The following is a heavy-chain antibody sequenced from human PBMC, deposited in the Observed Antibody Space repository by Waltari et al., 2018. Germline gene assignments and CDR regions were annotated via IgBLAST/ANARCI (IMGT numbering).Heavy chain of an antibody. D-gene: IGHD7-27*01. Sequence: QVQLQQSGPGLVKPSQTLSLTCAISGDSVFSNSAAWNWIRQSPSRGLEWLGRTYYRSKWFNDYSVYVRSRITINPDTSKNQFSLQLNSVTPEDTAVYYCAREPSNSLIAFDIWGQGTLVIVSS. J-gene: IGHJ3*02. V-gene: IGHV6-1*01. CDR3: AREPSNSLIAFDI. CDR1: GDSVFSNSAA. CDR2: TYYRSKWFN.